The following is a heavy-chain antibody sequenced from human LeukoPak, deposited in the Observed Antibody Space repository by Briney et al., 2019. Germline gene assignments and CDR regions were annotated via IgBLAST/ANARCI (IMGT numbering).Heavy chain of an antibody. Sequence: GGSLRLSCAASGFTFSSYGMHWVRQAPGKGLEGVAVIWYDGSNKYYADSVKGRFTISRDNSKNTLYLQMNSLRAEDTAVYYCAKAKYGDYGHYFDYWGQGTLVTVSS. CDR3: AKAKYGDYGHYFDY. J-gene: IGHJ4*02. V-gene: IGHV3-33*06. D-gene: IGHD4-17*01. CDR2: IWYDGSNK. CDR1: GFTFSSYG.